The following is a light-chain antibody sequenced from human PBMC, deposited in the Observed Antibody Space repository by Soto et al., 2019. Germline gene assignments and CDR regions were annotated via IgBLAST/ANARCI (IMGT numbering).Light chain of an antibody. CDR1: QTVSGAY. V-gene: IGKV3-20*01. J-gene: IGKJ1*01. Sequence: DIVLTQSPGTLSLSPGERATLSCRASQTVSGAYLAWYRQKPGQAPRLLIYDVSRRATGIPDRFSGSGSGTDFTLTVSRLEPEDFAVYYCQQYGSSPETFGQGTKVDIK. CDR3: QQYGSSPET. CDR2: DVS.